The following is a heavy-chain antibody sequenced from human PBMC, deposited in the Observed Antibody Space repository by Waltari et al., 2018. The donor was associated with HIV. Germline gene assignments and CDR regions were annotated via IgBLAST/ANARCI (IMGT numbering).Heavy chain of an antibody. CDR1: GFPLSPVA. CDR3: ARDTLNFYFGLDV. Sequence: EEQLVEAGGGGVIKPGESLRLPVGGPGFPLSPVAMNWVRQAPGKGLEWIAYISSESTNIQYADSVKGRFTVSRDNAKESLYLQMNSLRDGDTAVYYCARDTLNFYFGLDVWGQGTTVTVSS. V-gene: IGHV3-48*02. J-gene: IGHJ6*02. D-gene: IGHD3-9*01. CDR2: ISSESTNI.